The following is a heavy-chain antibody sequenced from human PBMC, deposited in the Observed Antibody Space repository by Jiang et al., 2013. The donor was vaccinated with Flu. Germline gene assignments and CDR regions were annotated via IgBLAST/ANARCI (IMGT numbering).Heavy chain of an antibody. Sequence: TVSGGSISSSSYYWGWIRQPPGKGLGWIGSIYYSGSTYYNPSLKSRVTISVDTSKNQFSLKLSPVTAADTAVYYCARDSASGVHDILTGYYNVLSYYYGMDVWGQGTTVTVSS. V-gene: IGHV4-39*07. CDR3: ARDSASGVHDILTGYYNVLSYYYGMDV. D-gene: IGHD3-9*01. CDR1: GGSISSSSYY. J-gene: IGHJ6*02. CDR2: IYYSGST.